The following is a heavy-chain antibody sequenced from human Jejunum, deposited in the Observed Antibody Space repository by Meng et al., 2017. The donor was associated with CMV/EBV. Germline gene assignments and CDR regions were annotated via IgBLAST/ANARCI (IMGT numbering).Heavy chain of an antibody. CDR1: GFTFSNHA. V-gene: IGHV3-23*01. CDR3: VKPKEYTHWHGMDV. Sequence: SGFTFSNHAMSWVRQAPGKGLEWVSLISSRGSAAYYPESVKGRFTISRDNSKNTLFLQMSSLRVDDTAVYYCVKPKEYTHWHGMDVWGQGTTVTVSS. D-gene: IGHD6-6*01. CDR2: ISSRGSAA. J-gene: IGHJ6*02.